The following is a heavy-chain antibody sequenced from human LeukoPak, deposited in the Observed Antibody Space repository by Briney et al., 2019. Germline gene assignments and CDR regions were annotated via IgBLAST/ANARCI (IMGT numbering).Heavy chain of an antibody. V-gene: IGHV3-23*01. CDR3: ARDRSGYANDAFDF. D-gene: IGHD3-3*01. Sequence: GGSLRLSCAASGFTFSTYGMSWVRQAPGKGLEWVSGISDSGDRTYYADSVKGRFTISRDNSKNTMFLQMNSLRAEDTAVYHCARDRSGYANDAFDFWGQGTMVTVSS. CDR2: ISDSGDRT. CDR1: GFTFSTYG. J-gene: IGHJ3*01.